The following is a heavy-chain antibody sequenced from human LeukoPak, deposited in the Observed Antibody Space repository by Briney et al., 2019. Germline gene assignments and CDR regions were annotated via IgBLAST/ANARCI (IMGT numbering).Heavy chain of an antibody. Sequence: GGSLRLSCAASGFTFSSYAMSWVRQAPGKGVEWVLIISGSACNTYYADALTCRFTISRYSSHNTLYLQMNSLRAEDMAVYYCAKRGGVRGSGVFDYWGQGTLVTVSS. CDR3: AKRGGVRGSGVFDY. D-gene: IGHD3-10*02. CDR1: GFTFSSYA. CDR2: ISGSACNT. V-gene: IGHV3-23*01. J-gene: IGHJ4*02.